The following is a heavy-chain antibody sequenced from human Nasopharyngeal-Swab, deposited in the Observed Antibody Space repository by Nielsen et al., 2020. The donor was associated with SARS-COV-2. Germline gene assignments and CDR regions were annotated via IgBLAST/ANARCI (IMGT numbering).Heavy chain of an antibody. CDR3: TTDSRVVPAAIRYYYGMDV. CDR2: IKSKTDGGTT. J-gene: IGHJ6*02. V-gene: IGHV3-15*01. Sequence: GESPKISCAASGFTFSNAWMSWVRQAPGKGLEWVGRIKSKTDGGTTDYAAPVKGRFTISRDDSKNTLYLQMNSLKTEDTAVYYCTTDSRVVPAAIRYYYGMDVWGQGTTVTVSS. D-gene: IGHD2-2*01. CDR1: GFTFSNAW.